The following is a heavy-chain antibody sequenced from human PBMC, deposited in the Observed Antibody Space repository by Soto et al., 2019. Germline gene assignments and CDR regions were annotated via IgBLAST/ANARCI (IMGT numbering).Heavy chain of an antibody. CDR1: GFTFSSYA. V-gene: IGHV3-23*01. D-gene: IGHD6-19*01. J-gene: IGHJ6*02. CDR2: ISGSGGST. CDR3: AKDLYSSGWYDYYYYGMDV. Sequence: EVQLLESGGGLVQPGGSLRLSCAASGFTFSSYAMSWVRQAPGKGLEWVSAISGSGGSTYYADSVKGRFTISSDNSKNTLYLQMNSLRAEDTAVYYCAKDLYSSGWYDYYYYGMDVWGQGTTVTVSS.